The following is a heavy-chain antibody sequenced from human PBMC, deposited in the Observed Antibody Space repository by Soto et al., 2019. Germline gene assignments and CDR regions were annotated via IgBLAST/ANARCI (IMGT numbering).Heavy chain of an antibody. CDR1: GDSVSSNSAA. Sequence: SQTLSLTCAISGDSVSSNSAAWNWIRQSPSRGLEWLGRTYYRSKWYNDYAVSVKSRITIHPDTSKNQFSLQLNSVTPEDTAVYYCARHDLVFEYSSSSVGYYYYGMDVWGQGTTVTVSS. CDR3: ARHDLVFEYSSSSVGYYYYGMDV. J-gene: IGHJ6*02. V-gene: IGHV6-1*01. D-gene: IGHD6-6*01. CDR2: TYYRSKWYN.